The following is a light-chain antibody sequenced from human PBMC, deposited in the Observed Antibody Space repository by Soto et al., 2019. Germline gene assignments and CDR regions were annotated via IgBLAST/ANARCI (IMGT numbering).Light chain of an antibody. CDR3: PQYYNWPYT. V-gene: IGKV3-15*01. CDR1: QSVSSN. J-gene: IGKJ2*01. Sequence: EIVMTQSPATLSVSPGERATLSCRASQSVSSNLAWYQQKPGQAPRLLIYGASTRATGIPARFSGSGSGTGFTLTFSSPQSEDFEVYHRPQYYNWPYTFGQGPKLQIK. CDR2: GAS.